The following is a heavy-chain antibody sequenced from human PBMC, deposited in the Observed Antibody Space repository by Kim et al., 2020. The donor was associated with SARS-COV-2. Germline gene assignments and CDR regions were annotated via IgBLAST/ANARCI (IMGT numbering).Heavy chain of an antibody. CDR1: GFTVSSNY. CDR2: IYSGGST. D-gene: IGHD1-26*01. J-gene: IGHJ4*02. CDR3: ARDSGSHSFDY. Sequence: GGSLRLSCAASGFTVSSNYMSWVRQAPGKGLEWVSVIYSGGSTYYADSVKGRFTISRDNSKNTLYLQRSSLRAEDTAVYYCARDSGSHSFDYWGQGTLVTVSS. V-gene: IGHV3-53*01.